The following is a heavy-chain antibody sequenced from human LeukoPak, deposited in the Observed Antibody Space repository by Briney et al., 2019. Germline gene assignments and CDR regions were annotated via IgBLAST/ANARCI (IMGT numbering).Heavy chain of an antibody. CDR1: GYTFTGYY. Sequence: GASVKVSCKASGYTFTGYYMHWVRQAPGQGLEWMGWMNPNSGNTGYAQKFQGRVTMTRNTSISTAYMELSSLRSEDTAVYYCARWGRYDFWSGYQKHGMDVWGQGTTVTVSS. V-gene: IGHV1-8*02. CDR3: ARWGRYDFWSGYQKHGMDV. D-gene: IGHD3-3*01. CDR2: MNPNSGNT. J-gene: IGHJ6*02.